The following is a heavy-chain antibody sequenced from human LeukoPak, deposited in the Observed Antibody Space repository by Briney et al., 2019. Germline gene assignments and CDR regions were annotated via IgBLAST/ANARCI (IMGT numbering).Heavy chain of an antibody. CDR2: ISGSGGST. J-gene: IGHJ1*01. V-gene: IGHV3-23*01. Sequence: GSLRLSCAASGFIFSSYAMSWVRQAPGKGLEWVSAISGSGGSTYYADYVKGRFTISRDNSKNTLYLQMNSLRAEDTAVYYCAKGHYCSSTSCYEPEYFQHWGQGTLVTVSS. D-gene: IGHD2-2*01. CDR3: AKGHYCSSTSCYEPEYFQH. CDR1: GFIFSSYA.